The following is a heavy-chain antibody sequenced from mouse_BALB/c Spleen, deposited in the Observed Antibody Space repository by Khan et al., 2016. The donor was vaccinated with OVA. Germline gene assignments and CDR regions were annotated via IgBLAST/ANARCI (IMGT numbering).Heavy chain of an antibody. CDR2: ISYSGST. J-gene: IGHJ2*01. V-gene: IGHV3-2*02. Sequence: EVQLQESGPGLVKPSQSLSLTCTVTGYSITSGYGWNWIRQFPGNKLEWMGYISYSGSTNYNPSLTSLISITRDTSKNQFFLQLNSVTNEYTATYYCARTARIKYWGQGTTLTVSS. CDR3: ARTARIKY. CDR1: GYSITSGYG. D-gene: IGHD1-2*01.